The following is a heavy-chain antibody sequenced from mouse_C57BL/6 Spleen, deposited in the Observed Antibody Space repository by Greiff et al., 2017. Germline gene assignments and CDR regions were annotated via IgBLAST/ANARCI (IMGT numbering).Heavy chain of an antibody. V-gene: IGHV1-82*01. Sequence: VQLVESGPELVKPGASVKISCKASGYAFSSSWMNWVKQRPGKGLEWIGRIYPGDGDTNYNGKFKGKATLTAAKSSSTAYMQLSSLTSEDSAVYFCARSGRGNYFDYWGQGTTLTVSS. D-gene: IGHD4-1*01. CDR1: GYAFSSSW. J-gene: IGHJ2*01. CDR3: ARSGRGNYFDY. CDR2: IYPGDGDT.